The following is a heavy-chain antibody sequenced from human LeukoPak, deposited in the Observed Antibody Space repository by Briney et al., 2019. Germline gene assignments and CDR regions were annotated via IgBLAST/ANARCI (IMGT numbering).Heavy chain of an antibody. V-gene: IGHV3-21*01. D-gene: IGHD6-13*01. Sequence: GGSLRLSCAASGFTFSSYSMNWVRQVPGKGLECVSSISSSSSYIYYADSVKGRFTISRDNAKNSLYLQMNSLRAEDTAVYHCAREEQQLSHFDYWGQGTLVTVSS. CDR3: AREEQQLSHFDY. J-gene: IGHJ4*02. CDR1: GFTFSSYS. CDR2: ISSSSSYI.